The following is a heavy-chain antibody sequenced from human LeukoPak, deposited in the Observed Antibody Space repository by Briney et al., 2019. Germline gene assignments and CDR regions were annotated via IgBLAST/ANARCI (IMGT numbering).Heavy chain of an antibody. CDR2: INPNSGGT. J-gene: IGHJ5*02. CDR1: GYTFTGYY. D-gene: IGHD1-26*01. Sequence: SVKVSCKSSGYTFTGYYMHWVRQAPGQGLEWMGRINPNSGGTDYAQKFQGRVTMTRDTSISTAYMELSRLRSDDTAVYYRARAMGGDNWFDPWGQGTLVTVSS. CDR3: ARAMGGDNWFDP. V-gene: IGHV1-2*06.